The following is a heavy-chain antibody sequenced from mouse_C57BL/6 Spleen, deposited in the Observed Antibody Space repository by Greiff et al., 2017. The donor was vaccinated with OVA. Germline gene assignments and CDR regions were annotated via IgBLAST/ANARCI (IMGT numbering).Heavy chain of an antibody. CDR2: IDPSDSET. V-gene: IGHV1-52*01. J-gene: IGHJ3*01. D-gene: IGHD2-4*01. CDR3: ARSRDYDPAWFAD. CDR1: GYTFTSYW. Sequence: QVQLQQPGAELVRPGSSVKLSCKASGYTFTSYWMHWVKQRPIQGLEWIGNIDPSDSETHYNQKFKDKATLTVDKSSSTAYMQLSSLTSEDSAVYYGARSRDYDPAWFADWGQGTLVTVSA.